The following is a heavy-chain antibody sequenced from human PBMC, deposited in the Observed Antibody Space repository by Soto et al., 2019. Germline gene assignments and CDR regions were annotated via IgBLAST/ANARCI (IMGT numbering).Heavy chain of an antibody. Sequence: QVQLVESGGGVVQPGRSLRLSCAASGFTFSSYAMHWVRQAPGKGLEWVAVISYDGSNKYYADSVKGRFTISRDNSKNTQYLQMNSLRAEDRAVYYCARDSHYYGSSGYSYWGQGTLVSVSS. V-gene: IGHV3-30-3*01. CDR1: GFTFSSYA. J-gene: IGHJ4*02. D-gene: IGHD3-22*01. CDR3: ARDSHYYGSSGYSY. CDR2: ISYDGSNK.